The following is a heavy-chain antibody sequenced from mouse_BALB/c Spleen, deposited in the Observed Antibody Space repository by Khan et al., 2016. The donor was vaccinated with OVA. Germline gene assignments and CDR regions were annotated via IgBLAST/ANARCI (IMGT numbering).Heavy chain of an antibody. CDR3: ARTPCFSYTLDY. CDR1: GYTFTNYG. CDR2: INTYTGEP. J-gene: IGHJ4*01. Sequence: QIQLVQSGPELMKPGETVKISCKASGYTFTNYGMNWVKQSPGKALKWMGWINTYTGEPTYADDFKGRFAFSLETSASTAYLQINNLKNEDTATYFGARTPCFSYTLDYWGQGTSVTVSS. V-gene: IGHV9-3-1*01.